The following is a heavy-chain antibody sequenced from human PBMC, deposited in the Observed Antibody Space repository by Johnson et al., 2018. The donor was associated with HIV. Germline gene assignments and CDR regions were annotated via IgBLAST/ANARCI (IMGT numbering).Heavy chain of an antibody. D-gene: IGHD2-21*01. CDR2: IWYDGSNK. CDR3: ARYCGGDCYPHYDALDL. Sequence: QVQLVESGGGVVQPGRSLRLSCAASGFTFGSYGLHWVRQAPGKGLEWVAVIWYDGSNKYYADSVKGRFPISRDNSNNTLYLQMNSLKAEDTAVYYCARYCGGDCYPHYDALDLWGQGTMVTVSS. J-gene: IGHJ3*01. V-gene: IGHV3-30*19. CDR1: GFTFGSYG.